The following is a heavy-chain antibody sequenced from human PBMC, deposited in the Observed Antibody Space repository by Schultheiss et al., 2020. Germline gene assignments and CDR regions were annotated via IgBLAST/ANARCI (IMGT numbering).Heavy chain of an antibody. D-gene: IGHD6-6*01. CDR1: GGSISSSSYY. Sequence: SETLSLTCTVSGGSISSSSYYWGWIRQPPGKGLEWIGEINHSGSTYYNPSLKSRVTISVDTSKNQFSLKLSSVTAADTAVYYCARGPSGPARPYFYYYMDVWGKGTTVTVSS. CDR3: ARGPSGPARPYFYYYMDV. V-gene: IGHV4-39*01. J-gene: IGHJ6*03. CDR2: INHSGST.